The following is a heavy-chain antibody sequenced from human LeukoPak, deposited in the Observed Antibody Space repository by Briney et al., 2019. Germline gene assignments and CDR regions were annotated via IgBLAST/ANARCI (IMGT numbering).Heavy chain of an antibody. D-gene: IGHD3-22*01. CDR2: INHSGST. CDR3: ARGGDSSGYYLYYFDY. Sequence: PSETLSLTCAVYGGSFSGYYWSWIRQPPGKGLEWIGEINHSGSTNYNPSLKSRVTISVDTSKNQFSLKLSSVTAADTAGYYCARGGDSSGYYLYYFDYWGQGTLVTVYS. V-gene: IGHV4-34*01. CDR1: GGSFSGYY. J-gene: IGHJ4*02.